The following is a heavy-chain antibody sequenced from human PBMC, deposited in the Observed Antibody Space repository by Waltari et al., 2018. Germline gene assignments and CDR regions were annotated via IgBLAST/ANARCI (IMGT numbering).Heavy chain of an antibody. J-gene: IGHJ4*02. CDR3: ARDGYSDGYDY. CDR1: GVTFSSYS. D-gene: IGHD5-18*01. V-gene: IGHV3-21*01. Sequence: EVHLVKSGGGLVKPGGSLCLSCSASGVTFSSYSVTWVRQDPGKGLEWVGGISSSSSNIYYADTVKGRFTITRDNAKNSLYLQMSSLRAEDTAVYYCARDGYSDGYDYWGQGTLVTVSS. CDR2: ISSSSSNI.